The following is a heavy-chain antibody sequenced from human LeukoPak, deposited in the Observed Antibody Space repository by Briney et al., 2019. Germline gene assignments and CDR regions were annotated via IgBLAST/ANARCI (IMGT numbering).Heavy chain of an antibody. CDR1: GYTFTSYG. V-gene: IGHV1-2*02. J-gene: IGHJ5*02. Sequence: GASVKVSCKASGYTFTSYGISWVRQAPGQGLEWMGWINPNSGGTNYAQKFQGRVTMTRDTPISTAYMELSRLRSDDTAVYYCARDWVVSLRYCSSTSCYRSGAFDPWGQGTLVTVSS. CDR2: INPNSGGT. CDR3: ARDWVVSLRYCSSTSCYRSGAFDP. D-gene: IGHD2-2*02.